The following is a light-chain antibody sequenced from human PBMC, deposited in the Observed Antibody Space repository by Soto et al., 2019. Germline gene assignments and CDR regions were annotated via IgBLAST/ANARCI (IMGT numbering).Light chain of an antibody. V-gene: IGLV2-23*01. J-gene: IGLJ2*01. Sequence: QAVVTQPASVSGSPGQSNTISCTGTSSDVGSYDLVSWYRQHPGKAPKLIIYEGSKRPSGVSNRFSGSKSGNTASLTISGLQAEDEADYYCCSYTGISPVFGGGTKLTVL. CDR1: SSDVGSYDL. CDR3: CSYTGISPV. CDR2: EGS.